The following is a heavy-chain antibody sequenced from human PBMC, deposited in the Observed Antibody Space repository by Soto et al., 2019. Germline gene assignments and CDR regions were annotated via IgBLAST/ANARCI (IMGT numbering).Heavy chain of an antibody. CDR3: VNGAWLDH. D-gene: IGHD5-12*01. CDR2: ISGRDDSA. J-gene: IGHJ4*02. V-gene: IGHV3-23*01. CDR1: GFTFSTFD. Sequence: GGSLRLSCAASGFTFSTFDMSWVRQPPGKGLEWVSVISGRDDSANYADSVKGRFTISKDKSSNTLYLKMNNLRAEDTAVYYCVNGAWLDHWCLGT.